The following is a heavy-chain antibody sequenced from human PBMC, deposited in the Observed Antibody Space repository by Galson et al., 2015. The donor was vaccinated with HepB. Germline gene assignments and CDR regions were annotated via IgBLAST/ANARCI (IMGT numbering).Heavy chain of an antibody. CDR2: ISYDGSNK. CDR1: GFTFSSYA. J-gene: IGHJ5*02. CDR3: AREEEEGPGASWFDP. V-gene: IGHV3-30-3*01. Sequence: SLRLSCAASGFTFSSYAMHWVRQAPGKGLEWVAVISYDGSNKYYADSVKGRFTISRDNSKNTLYPQMNSLRAEDTAVYYCAREEEEGPGASWFDPWGQGTLVTVSS. D-gene: IGHD3-10*01.